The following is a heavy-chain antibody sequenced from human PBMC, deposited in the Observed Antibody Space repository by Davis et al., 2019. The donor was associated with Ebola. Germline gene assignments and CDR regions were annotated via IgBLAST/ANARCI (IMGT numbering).Heavy chain of an antibody. V-gene: IGHV1-2*02. CDR2: INVNSGGT. Sequence: ASVKVSCKASGYTFTGYYMHWVRQAPGQGLEWMGWINVNSGGTNYAQKFQGRVTMTRDTSISTAYMELSRLRSDDTAVYYCARLAHYYGMDVWGQGTTVTVS. CDR3: ARLAHYYGMDV. J-gene: IGHJ6*02. CDR1: GYTFTGYY.